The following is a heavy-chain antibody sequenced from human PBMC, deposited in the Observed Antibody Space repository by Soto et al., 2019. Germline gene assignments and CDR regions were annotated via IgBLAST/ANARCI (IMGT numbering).Heavy chain of an antibody. Sequence: QVQLQESGPGLVKPSETLSLTCTVSGGSISSYYWNWIRQPPGKGLEWIGYISYSGSTNYNPSLKSRVTLSVDTSKNQFSLKLSSVTAADTAVYYCAREGAGEGIDNWGQGTLVTVSS. CDR2: ISYSGST. CDR3: AREGAGEGIDN. D-gene: IGHD7-27*01. CDR1: GGSISSYY. V-gene: IGHV4-59*01. J-gene: IGHJ4*02.